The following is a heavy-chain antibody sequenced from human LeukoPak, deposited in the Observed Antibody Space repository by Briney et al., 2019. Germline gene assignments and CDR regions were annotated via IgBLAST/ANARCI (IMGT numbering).Heavy chain of an antibody. V-gene: IGHV3-23*01. CDR1: GFTFSSYA. CDR3: ARVDGAMGSLDY. J-gene: IGHJ4*02. D-gene: IGHD5-18*01. CDR2: ISGSGGST. Sequence: PGGSLRLSCAASGFTFSSYAMGWVRQAPGKGLEWVSTISGSGGSTYYADSVKGRFTISRDNAKNTLYLQMNSLRAEDTAVYYCARVDGAMGSLDYWGQGMLVTVSS.